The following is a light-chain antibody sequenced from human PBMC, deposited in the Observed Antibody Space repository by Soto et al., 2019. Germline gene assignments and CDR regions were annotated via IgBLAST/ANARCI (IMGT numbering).Light chain of an antibody. CDR2: EVS. CDR1: SSDVGGYNY. J-gene: IGLJ1*01. V-gene: IGLV2-14*01. CDR3: SSYISSSIDYV. Sequence: QSALTQPASVSGSPGQSITISCTGTSSDVGGYNYVSWYQQHPGKAPKLMIYEVSNRPSGVSNRFSGSKSGNTASLTISGLQAEDEADYSCSSYISSSIDYVFGTGTKLTVL.